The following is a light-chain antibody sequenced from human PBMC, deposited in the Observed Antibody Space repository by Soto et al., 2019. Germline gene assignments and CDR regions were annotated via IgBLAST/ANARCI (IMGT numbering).Light chain of an antibody. V-gene: IGKV3-20*01. J-gene: IGKJ2*01. Sequence: EIVLTQSPGTLSLSPGERATLSCRASQSVSSSYLAWYQQQPGQAPRLLIYGASSRATGISDRFSGSGSGTDFTLTISSLEPEDVSVYYCQQYGSSLMYTFGQGTKLEIK. CDR3: QQYGSSLMYT. CDR2: GAS. CDR1: QSVSSSY.